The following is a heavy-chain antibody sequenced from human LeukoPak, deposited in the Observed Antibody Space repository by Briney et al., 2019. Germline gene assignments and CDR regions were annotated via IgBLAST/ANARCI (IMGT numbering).Heavy chain of an antibody. V-gene: IGHV4-39*07. D-gene: IGHD7-27*01. CDR1: DDSISSSTYY. Sequence: SDTLSLTCIISDDSISSSTYYWGWIRQPPGKGLEWIGTLYYSGKTYYNPSLKSRVTISIDTSKNQFSLNLSSVTAADTAVYYCASRKLGNDYWGQGTLVTVSS. CDR3: ASRKLGNDY. J-gene: IGHJ4*02. CDR2: LYYSGKT.